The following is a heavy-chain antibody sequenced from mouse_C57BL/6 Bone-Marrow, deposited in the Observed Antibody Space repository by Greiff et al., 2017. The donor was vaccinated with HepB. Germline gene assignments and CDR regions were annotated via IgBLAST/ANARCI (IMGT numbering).Heavy chain of an antibody. V-gene: IGHV1-82*01. CDR3: ANIATCGGFAY. J-gene: IGHJ3*01. D-gene: IGHD4-1*02. CDR2: IYPGDGDT. Sequence: VQLQQSGPELVKPGASVKISCKASGYSFSSSWMNWVKQRPGKGLEWIGRIYPGDGDTNYNGKFKGKATLTADKSSSTAYMQLSSLTSEDSAVYFCANIATCGGFAYWGQGTLVTVSA. CDR1: GYSFSSSW.